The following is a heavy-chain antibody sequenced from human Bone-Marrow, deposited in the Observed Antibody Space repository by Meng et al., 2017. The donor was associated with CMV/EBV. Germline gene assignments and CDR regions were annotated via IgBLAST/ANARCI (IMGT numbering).Heavy chain of an antibody. D-gene: IGHD3-22*01. Sequence: GGSLRLSCAASGFTFSSYSMNWVRQAPGKGLEWVSYISSSSSTIYYADSVKGRFTISRDNAKNSLYLQMNSLRAEDTAVYYCARSRSSGYLNYWGQGTLVTVFS. V-gene: IGHV3-48*04. CDR3: ARSRSSGYLNY. CDR1: GFTFSSYS. J-gene: IGHJ4*02. CDR2: ISSSSSTI.